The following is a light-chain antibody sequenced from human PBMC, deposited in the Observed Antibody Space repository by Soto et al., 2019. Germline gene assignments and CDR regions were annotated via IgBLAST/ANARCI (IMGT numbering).Light chain of an antibody. Sequence: QSVLTQPPSASGTPGQRVTISCSGSSSNIGSNCVYWYQQLPGTAPKLLIYTNDQRPSGVPDRFSGSKSGTSASLAISGLRSEDEADYYCAAWDDSLRGWVFGGGTKLTVL. CDR3: AAWDDSLRGWV. CDR1: SSNIGSNC. V-gene: IGLV1-47*02. CDR2: TND. J-gene: IGLJ3*02.